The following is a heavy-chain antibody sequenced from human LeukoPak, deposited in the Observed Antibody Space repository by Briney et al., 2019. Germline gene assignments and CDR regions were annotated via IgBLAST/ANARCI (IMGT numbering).Heavy chain of an antibody. V-gene: IGHV3-21*01. CDR3: ARVPKSVTAIPRS. CDR2: ISSSSSYI. D-gene: IGHD2-21*02. CDR1: GFTFSSYS. J-gene: IGHJ5*02. Sequence: GGSLRLSCAASGFTFSSYSMNWVRQAPGKGLEWVSSISSSSSYIYYADSVKGRFTISRDNAKNSLYLQMNSLRAEDTAVYYCARVPKSVTAIPRSWGQGTLVTVSS.